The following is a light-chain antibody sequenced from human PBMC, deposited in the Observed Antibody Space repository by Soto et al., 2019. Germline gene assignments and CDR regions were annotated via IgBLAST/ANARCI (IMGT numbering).Light chain of an antibody. CDR2: GAS. CDR1: QGVTTN. J-gene: IGKJ4*01. CDR3: QQYNTWPLT. Sequence: EIVMTQSPATLSVSPGERATLSCRASQGVTTNLAWYQQKPGQAPRLHIYGASTRATGITARFSGSGSGTEFTLAISSLQSEDFAVYYCQQYNTWPLTFGGGTKVEIK. V-gene: IGKV3-15*01.